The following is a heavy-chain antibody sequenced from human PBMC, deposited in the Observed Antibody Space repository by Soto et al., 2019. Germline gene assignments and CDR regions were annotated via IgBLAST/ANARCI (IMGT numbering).Heavy chain of an antibody. V-gene: IGHV3-21*01. CDR1: GFTFSSYS. D-gene: IGHD5-12*01. Sequence: GGSVRLSCAASGFTFSSYSMNWVRQAPGKGLEWVSSISSSSSYIYYADSVKGRFTIPRDNAKNSLYLQMNSLRAEDTAVYYCARTYGGYLNYYYGMDVWGQGTTVTVSS. J-gene: IGHJ6*02. CDR2: ISSSSSYI. CDR3: ARTYGGYLNYYYGMDV.